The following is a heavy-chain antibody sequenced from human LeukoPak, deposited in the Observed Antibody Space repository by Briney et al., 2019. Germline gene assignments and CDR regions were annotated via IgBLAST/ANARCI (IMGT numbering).Heavy chain of an antibody. CDR2: IYPRDGST. CDR3: ARDQEAFDY. V-gene: IGHV1-46*01. Sequence: ASAKVSFKASGYSFTSNYIYWVRQAPGQGLEWMGMIYPRDGSTSYAQKFQGRVTVTRDTSTSTVHMELSGLRSEDTAVYYCARDQEAFDYWGQGTLVTVSS. CDR1: GYSFTSNY. J-gene: IGHJ4*02.